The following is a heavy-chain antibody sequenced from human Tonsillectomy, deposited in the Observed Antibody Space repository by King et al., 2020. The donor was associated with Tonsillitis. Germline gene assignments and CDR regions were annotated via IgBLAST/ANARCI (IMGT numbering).Heavy chain of an antibody. Sequence: VQLVESGGGVVQPGRSLRVSCAASGFNFDNFPMHWVRQAPGKGLEWVATTSFDETFKHYAESVQGRFSISRDNSKNRLYLQINSLRDEDTAVYFCARGGGCYVAFDLWGQGTLVTVPS. CDR1: GFNFDNFP. D-gene: IGHD3-16*01. CDR2: TSFDETFK. J-gene: IGHJ4*02. V-gene: IGHV3-30*01. CDR3: ARGGGCYVAFDL.